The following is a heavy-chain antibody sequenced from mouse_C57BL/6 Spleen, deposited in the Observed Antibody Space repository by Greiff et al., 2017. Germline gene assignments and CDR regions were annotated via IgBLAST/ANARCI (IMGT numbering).Heavy chain of an antibody. D-gene: IGHD4-1*01. J-gene: IGHJ2*01. CDR1: GFTFSSYG. CDR3: ARLGRYFDY. V-gene: IGHV5-6*01. CDR2: ISSGGSYT. Sequence: EVHLVESGGDLVKPGGSLKLSCAASGFTFSSYGMSWVRQTPDKGLEWVATISSGGSYTYYPDSVQGRFTISRDNTKNTLYLQMSSLKSEDKAMYYCARLGRYFDYWGQGTTLTVSS.